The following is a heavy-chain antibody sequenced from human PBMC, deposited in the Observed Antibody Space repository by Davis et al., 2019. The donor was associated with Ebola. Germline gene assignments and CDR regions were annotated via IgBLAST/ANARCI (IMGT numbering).Heavy chain of an antibody. V-gene: IGHV4-39*01. CDR3: ARQVGATDY. CDR1: GGSISSYY. Sequence: MPSETLSLTCTVSGGSISSYYWSWIRQPPGKGLEWIGSIYYSGSTYYNPSLKSRVTISVDTSKNQFSLKLSSVTAADTAVYYCARQVGATDYWGQGTLVTVSS. J-gene: IGHJ4*02. CDR2: IYYSGST. D-gene: IGHD1-26*01.